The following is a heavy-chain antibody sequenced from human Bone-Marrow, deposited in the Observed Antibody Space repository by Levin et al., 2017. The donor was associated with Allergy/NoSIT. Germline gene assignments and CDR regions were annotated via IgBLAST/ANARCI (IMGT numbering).Heavy chain of an antibody. V-gene: IGHV4-39*01. D-gene: IGHD2-2*01. CDR3: ARQVPDTGSPRFADV. CDR2: IHYSVTT. Sequence: PGGSLRLSCTVSGGSISDNTYYWGRIRQPPGKGLEWIGSIHYSVTTNYNPSLKSRVTISGATSKNQFSLKLSSVTAADTAVYYCARQVPDTGSPRFADVWGKGTTVIVSA. J-gene: IGHJ6*04. CDR1: GGSISDNTYY.